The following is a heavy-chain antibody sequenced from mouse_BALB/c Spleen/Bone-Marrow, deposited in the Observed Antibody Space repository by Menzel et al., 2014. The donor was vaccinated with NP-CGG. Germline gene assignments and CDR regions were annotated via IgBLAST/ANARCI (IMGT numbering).Heavy chain of an antibody. CDR1: GISITTGNYR. CDR2: IHYSGTI. D-gene: IGHD2-3*01. CDR3: ARYDGYFDY. V-gene: IGHV3-5*02. Sequence: DVQLQESGPGLVKPSQTVSLTCTVTGISITTGNYRWSWIRQFPGNKLEWIGYIHYSGTITYNPSLTSRTTITRDTSKNQFFLEMNSLTAEDTATYYCARYDGYFDYWGQGTTLTVSS. J-gene: IGHJ2*01.